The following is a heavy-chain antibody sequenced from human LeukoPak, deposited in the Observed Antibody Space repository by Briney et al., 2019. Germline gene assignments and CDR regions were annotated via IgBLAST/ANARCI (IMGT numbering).Heavy chain of an antibody. CDR2: IYYSGST. CDR3: ARDVYDILTGFESPFDP. V-gene: IGHV4-39*02. J-gene: IGHJ5*02. CDR1: GGSISSSSYY. D-gene: IGHD3-9*01. Sequence: SETLSLTCTVSGGSISSSSYYWGWIRQPPGKGLEWIGSIYYSGSTYYNPSLKSRVTISVDTSKNQFSLKLSSVTAADTAVYYCARDVYDILTGFESPFDPWGQGTLVTVSS.